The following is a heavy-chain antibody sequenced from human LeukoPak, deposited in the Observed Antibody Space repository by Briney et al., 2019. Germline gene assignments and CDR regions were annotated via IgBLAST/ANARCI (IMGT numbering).Heavy chain of an antibody. J-gene: IGHJ4*02. D-gene: IGHD1-26*01. CDR3: ARASGGYSTHY. CDR1: GGSISSYY. V-gene: IGHV4-59*01. CDR2: IYYSGTT. Sequence: SETLSLTCTVSGGSISSYYWSWIRQPPGKGLEWIGYIYYSGTTNYNPSLKSRVTISLDTSKNQFSLKLTSVTAADTAVYYCARASGGYSTHYWGQGTLVTVSS.